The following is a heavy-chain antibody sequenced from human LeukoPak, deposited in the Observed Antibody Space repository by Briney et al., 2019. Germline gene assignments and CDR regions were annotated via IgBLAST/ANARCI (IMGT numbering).Heavy chain of an antibody. CDR1: GFTFSSYS. D-gene: IGHD5-18*01. CDR2: ISSSSSTI. Sequence: GGSLRLSCAASGFTFSSYSMNWVRQAPGKGLEWLSYISSSSSTIYYADSVKGRFTISRDNAKNSLYLQMNSLRAEDTALYYCARGDTPMEYWGQGTLVTVSS. CDR3: ARGDTPMEY. V-gene: IGHV3-48*01. J-gene: IGHJ4*02.